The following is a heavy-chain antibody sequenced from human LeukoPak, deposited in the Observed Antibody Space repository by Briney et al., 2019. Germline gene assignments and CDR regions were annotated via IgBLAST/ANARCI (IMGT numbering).Heavy chain of an antibody. V-gene: IGHV1-2*04. D-gene: IGHD3-22*01. CDR2: INPNSGGT. CDR1: GGTFSSYA. Sequence: ASVKVSCKASGGTFSSYAISWVRQAPGQGLEWMGRINPNSGGTNYAQKFQGWVTMTRDTSISTAYMELSRLRSDDTAVYYCARGPGLGLRSWYYDSSGYNYWGQGTLVTVSS. CDR3: ARGPGLGLRSWYYDSSGYNY. J-gene: IGHJ4*02.